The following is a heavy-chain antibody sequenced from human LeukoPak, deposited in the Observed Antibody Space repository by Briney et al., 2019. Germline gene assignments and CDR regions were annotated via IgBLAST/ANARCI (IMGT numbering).Heavy chain of an antibody. CDR3: ARDRRVTDIWTGYYTFDY. J-gene: IGHJ4*02. V-gene: IGHV1-8*01. D-gene: IGHD3-9*01. CDR1: GYTFTSYD. CDR2: MNPNSGNT. Sequence: ASVKVSCKASGYTFTSYDINWVRQATGQGLEWMGWMNPNSGNTGFAQKFQGRVTMTRNTYTNTAYMELSSLRSEDTAVYYCARDRRVTDIWTGYYTFDYWGQGTLVTVSS.